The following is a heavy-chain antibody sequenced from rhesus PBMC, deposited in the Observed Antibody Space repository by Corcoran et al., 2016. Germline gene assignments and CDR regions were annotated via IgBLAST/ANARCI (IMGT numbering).Heavy chain of an antibody. CDR3: ARRRSSGWPVGYYFDY. CDR1: GFSLTTSGMG. V-gene: IGHV2-174*01. J-gene: IGHJ4*01. D-gene: IGHD6-31*01. CDR2: IYWDDDT. Sequence: QVTLKESGPALVKPTQTLPLTCTFSGFSLTTSGMGVGWIRPPPGPALEWLALIYWDDDTRYNSSLRSRLTISRDTSKSQVVLTMTDMDPVDTATYYCARRRSSGWPVGYYFDYWGQGLLVTVSS.